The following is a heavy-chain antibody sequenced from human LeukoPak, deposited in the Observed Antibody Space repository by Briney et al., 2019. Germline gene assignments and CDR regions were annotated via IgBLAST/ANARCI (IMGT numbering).Heavy chain of an antibody. V-gene: IGHV3-64*01. CDR3: TSSDFDWPDYGMDV. CDR2: ISSNGGST. Sequence: GGSLRLSCAASGFTFSSYAMHWVRQAPGKGLEYVSAISSNGGSTYYANSVKGRFTISRDNSKNTLYLQMGSLRAEDMAVYYCTSSDFDWPDYGMDVWGQGTTVTVSS. J-gene: IGHJ6*02. D-gene: IGHD3-9*01. CDR1: GFTFSSYA.